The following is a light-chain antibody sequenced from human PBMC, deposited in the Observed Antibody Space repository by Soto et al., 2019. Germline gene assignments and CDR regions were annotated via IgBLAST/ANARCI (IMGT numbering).Light chain of an antibody. V-gene: IGKV3-20*01. J-gene: IGKJ1*01. CDR1: QSVSSTY. Sequence: EIVLTQSPDTLSLFPGERATLSCRASQSVSSTYLAGYQQKLGQAPRLLIFGASSRATGIPDRFSGSGSGTDFTLTISRLEPEDFAVYYCHQYGSSRWTFGQGTKVEIK. CDR2: GAS. CDR3: HQYGSSRWT.